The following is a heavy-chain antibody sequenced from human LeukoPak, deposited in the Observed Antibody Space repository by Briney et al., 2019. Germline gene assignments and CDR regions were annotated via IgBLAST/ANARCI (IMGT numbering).Heavy chain of an antibody. Sequence: GGSLRLSCVASGFPFSSYWMTWVRKAPGKGLEWVANIKQDGSKKSYVDSVKGRFTISRDNAKNSLYLQMNSLRAEDTAIYYCTRVGYIDEGIDYWGQGTLVTVS. J-gene: IGHJ4*02. CDR2: IKQDGSKK. V-gene: IGHV3-7*04. CDR1: GFPFSSYW. CDR3: TRVGYIDEGIDY. D-gene: IGHD5-24*01.